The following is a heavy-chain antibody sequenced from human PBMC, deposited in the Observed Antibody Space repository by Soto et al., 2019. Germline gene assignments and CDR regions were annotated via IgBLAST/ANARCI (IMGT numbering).Heavy chain of an antibody. D-gene: IGHD1-7*01. CDR1: GGTFSSYA. J-gene: IGHJ3*02. CDR2: IIPIFGTA. V-gene: IGHV1-69*13. CDR3: ARDQLGLELLDHDAFDI. Sequence: SVKVSCKASGGTFSSYAISWVRQAPGQGLEWMGGIIPIFGTANYAQKFQGRVTITADESTSTAYMELSSLRSEDTAVYYCARDQLGLELLDHDAFDIWGQATMVTVSS.